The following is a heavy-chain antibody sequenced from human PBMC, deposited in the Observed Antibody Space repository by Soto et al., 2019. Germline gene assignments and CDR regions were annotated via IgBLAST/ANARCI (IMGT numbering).Heavy chain of an antibody. V-gene: IGHV4-59*08. Sequence: SETLSLTCTVSGGSISSYYWSWIRQPPGKGLEWIGYIYYSGSTNYNPSLKSRVTISVDTSKNQFSLKLSSVTAADTAVYYCARHEGPYYDFWSGYLNWFDPWGQGTLVTVSS. CDR3: ARHEGPYYDFWSGYLNWFDP. CDR1: GGSISSYY. CDR2: IYYSGST. J-gene: IGHJ5*02. D-gene: IGHD3-3*01.